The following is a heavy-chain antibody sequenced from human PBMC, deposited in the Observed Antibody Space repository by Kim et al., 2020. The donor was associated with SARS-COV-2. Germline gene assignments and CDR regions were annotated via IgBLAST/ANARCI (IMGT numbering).Heavy chain of an antibody. J-gene: IGHJ5*02. CDR2: IYYSGST. Sequence: SETLSLICTVSGGSISSSSYYWGWIRQLPGKGLEWIGSIYYSGSTYYNPSLKSRVTISVDTSKNQFSLKPSSVTAADTAVYYCAREPGIAAGGFDPCGQGTLVTVSS. CDR1: GGSISSSSYY. D-gene: IGHD6-13*01. V-gene: IGHV4-39*07. CDR3: AREPGIAAGGFDP.